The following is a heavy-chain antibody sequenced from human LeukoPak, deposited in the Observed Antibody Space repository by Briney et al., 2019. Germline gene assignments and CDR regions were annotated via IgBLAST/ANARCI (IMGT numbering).Heavy chain of an antibody. CDR2: ISSSSSYI. CDR1: GFTFSSYS. V-gene: IGHV3-21*01. CDR3: ARIPNIAAAATSFDY. D-gene: IGHD6-13*01. Sequence: GGSLRLSCAASGFTFSSYSMNWVRQAPGKGLEWVSPISSSSSYIYYADSVKGRFTISRDNAKNSLYLQMNSLRAEDTAVYYCARIPNIAAAATSFDYWGQGTLVTVSS. J-gene: IGHJ4*02.